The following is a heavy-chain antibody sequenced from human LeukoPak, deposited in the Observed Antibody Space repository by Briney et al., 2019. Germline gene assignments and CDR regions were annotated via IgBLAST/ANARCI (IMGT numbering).Heavy chain of an antibody. Sequence: PGGSLRLSCAASGLTFNTFSMIWVRQPPGKGLEWVSSIFPSGGEVHYADSVRGRFTISRDNSKSTLSLQMNSLRAEDTAIYYCATYRQVLLPFESWGQGTLVTVSS. V-gene: IGHV3-23*01. CDR2: IFPSGGEV. CDR1: GLTFNTFS. J-gene: IGHJ4*02. D-gene: IGHD2-8*02. CDR3: ATYRQVLLPFES.